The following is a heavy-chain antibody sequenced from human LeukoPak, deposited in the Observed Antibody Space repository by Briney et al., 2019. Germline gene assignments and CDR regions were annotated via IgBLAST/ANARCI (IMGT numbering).Heavy chain of an antibody. CDR1: GGSISSSSYY. D-gene: IGHD6-13*01. Sequence: SETLSLTCTVSGGSISSSSYYWGWIRQPPGKGLEWIGSIYYSGSTYYNPSLKSRVTISVDTSKNQFSLKLSSVTAADTAVYYCARVMAAAGTRAFDIWGQGTMVTVSS. V-gene: IGHV4-39*07. CDR3: ARVMAAAGTRAFDI. J-gene: IGHJ3*02. CDR2: IYYSGST.